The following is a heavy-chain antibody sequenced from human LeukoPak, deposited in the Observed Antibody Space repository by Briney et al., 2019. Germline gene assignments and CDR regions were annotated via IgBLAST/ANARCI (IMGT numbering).Heavy chain of an antibody. Sequence: GASVKVSCKASGGTLSSYAISWVRQAPGQGLEWMGGIIPIFGTANYAQKFQGRVTITADESTSTAYMELSSLRSEDTAVYYCALGYCSGGSCYRIYYYYMDVWGKGTTVTVSS. CDR2: IIPIFGTA. CDR3: ALGYCSGGSCYRIYYYYMDV. CDR1: GGTLSSYA. V-gene: IGHV1-69*13. J-gene: IGHJ6*03. D-gene: IGHD2-15*01.